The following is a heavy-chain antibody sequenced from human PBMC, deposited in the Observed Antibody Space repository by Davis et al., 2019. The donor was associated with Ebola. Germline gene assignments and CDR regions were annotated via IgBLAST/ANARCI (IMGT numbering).Heavy chain of an antibody. J-gene: IGHJ4*02. CDR2: ISTSSSHI. V-gene: IGHV3-21*01. CDR3: ARALFGQHSSPLTY. D-gene: IGHD6-13*01. CDR1: GFTFSSYS. Sequence: GESLKISCAASGFTFSSYSMNWVRQAPGKGLEWVSCISTSSSHIYYADSLKGRFTISRDNAKNSLYLQMNSLRVEDTAVYYCARALFGQHSSPLTYWGQGTLVTVSS.